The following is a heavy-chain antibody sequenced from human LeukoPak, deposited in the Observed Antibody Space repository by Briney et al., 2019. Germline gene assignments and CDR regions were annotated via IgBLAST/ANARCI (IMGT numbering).Heavy chain of an antibody. CDR2: ISDSKRGGTT. CDR3: AKDFSPLLYDTAKDY. D-gene: IGHD2-2*02. V-gene: IGHV3-23*01. CDR1: GFIFSDYA. Sequence: PGGSLRLSCAASGFIFSDYAMSWVRQAPGKGLEWVSAISDSKRGGTTYYADSVKGRFTISRDTSKNTLYLQMNSLRAEDTAVYYCAKDFSPLLYDTAKDYWGQGTLVTVSS. J-gene: IGHJ4*02.